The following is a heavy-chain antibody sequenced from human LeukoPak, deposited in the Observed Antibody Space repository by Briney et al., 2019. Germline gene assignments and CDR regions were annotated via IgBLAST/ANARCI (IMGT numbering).Heavy chain of an antibody. CDR3: AGNWGRLGRDYYYMDV. D-gene: IGHD7-27*01. V-gene: IGHV6-1*01. CDR1: GDSVSSDSAA. Sequence: SQTLSLTCAISGDSVSSDSAAWNWIRQSPSRGLEWLGRTYYRSKWYNDYAVSVKSRITINPDTSKNQFSLQLNSVTPEDTAVYYCAGNWGRLGRDYYYMDVWGKGTTVTVSS. CDR2: TYYRSKWYN. J-gene: IGHJ6*03.